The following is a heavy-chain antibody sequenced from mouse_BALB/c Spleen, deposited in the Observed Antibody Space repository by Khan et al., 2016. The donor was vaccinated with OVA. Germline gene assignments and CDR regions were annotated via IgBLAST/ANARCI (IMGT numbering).Heavy chain of an antibody. CDR2: ISSCGDYT. V-gene: IGHV5-9-1*01. CDR3: ARDNYGPFAY. J-gene: IGHJ3*01. CDR1: GYTFSSYA. Sequence: EVELVESGGGLVKPGGPLKLSCAASGYTFSSYAMSWVRQTPEKRLEWVATISSCGDYTYYPDSVKGRFTISRDTAKTLYLKMSSLRSEDKSMYYCARDNYGPFAYWGQGTLVTVSA. D-gene: IGHD1-1*01.